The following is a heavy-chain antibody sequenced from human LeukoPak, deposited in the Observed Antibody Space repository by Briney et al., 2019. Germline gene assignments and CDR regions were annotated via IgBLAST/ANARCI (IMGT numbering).Heavy chain of an antibody. V-gene: IGHV3-30*02. CDR1: GFTFSSYG. CDR3: ANGDYAAWYFDL. Sequence: PGGSLRLSCAASGFTFSSYGMHWVRQAPGKGLEWVAFIRYDGSKKYYGDSVKGRLTISRDNSENMLYLQMNSLRAEDTAVYYCANGDYAAWYFDLSGRGTLVPVSS. CDR2: IRYDGSKK. D-gene: IGHD4-17*01. J-gene: IGHJ2*01.